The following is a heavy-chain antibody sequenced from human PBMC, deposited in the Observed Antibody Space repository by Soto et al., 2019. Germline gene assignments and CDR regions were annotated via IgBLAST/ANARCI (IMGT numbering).Heavy chain of an antibody. CDR1: GYTFTSYY. J-gene: IGHJ4*02. D-gene: IGHD2-15*01. CDR2: INPSGGST. Sequence: QVQLVQSGAEVKKPGASVKVSCKASGYTFTSYYMHWVRQAPGQGLEWMGIINPSGGSTSYAQKFQGRVTMTRDTSTSTVYMELSSLRSEDTAVYYCASFQTTSYCSGGSCQGDYWGQGTLVTVSS. CDR3: ASFQTTSYCSGGSCQGDY. V-gene: IGHV1-46*01.